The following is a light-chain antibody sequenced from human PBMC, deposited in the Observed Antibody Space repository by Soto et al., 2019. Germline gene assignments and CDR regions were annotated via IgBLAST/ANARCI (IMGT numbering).Light chain of an antibody. CDR3: QTWDTGVVI. J-gene: IGLJ2*01. CDR2: LDDDGSH. V-gene: IGLV4-69*01. Sequence: QPVLTQSPSASASLGASVKLTCTLSSGHSSYAIAWHQQQPEKGPRYLMRLDDDGSHIKGDGIPDRFSGSSSGAERYLTISSLQSENEADNYCQTWDTGVVIFGGGTKLTVL. CDR1: SGHSSYA.